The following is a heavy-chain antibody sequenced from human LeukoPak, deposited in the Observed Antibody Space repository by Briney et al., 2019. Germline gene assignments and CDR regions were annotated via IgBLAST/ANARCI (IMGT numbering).Heavy chain of an antibody. Sequence: GGSLTLSCSASGFTFSAYAMYWVRQAPGKGLEYVSGISNNGGSSFYADSVKGRFTISRDNSKNTLYLQMSSLRAEDTAAYYCVKITSVTGGDCWGQGTRLTVSS. CDR3: VKITSVTGGDC. CDR1: GFTFSAYA. V-gene: IGHV3-64D*09. D-gene: IGHD1-1*01. CDR2: ISNNGGSS. J-gene: IGHJ4*02.